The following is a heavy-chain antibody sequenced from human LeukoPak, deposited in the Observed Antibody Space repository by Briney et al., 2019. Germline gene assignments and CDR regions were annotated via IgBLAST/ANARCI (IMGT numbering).Heavy chain of an antibody. J-gene: IGHJ5*02. D-gene: IGHD1-1*01. CDR2: ISSSGSTI. V-gene: IGHV3-11*01. CDR3: ARDRNRRLGSPNWFDP. CDR1: GFTFSDYY. Sequence: GGSLRLSCAASGFTFSDYYMSWIRQAPGKGLEWVSYISSSGSTIYYADSVKGRFTISRDNAKSSLYLQMNSLRAEDTAVYYCARDRNRRLGSPNWFDPWGQGTLVTVSS.